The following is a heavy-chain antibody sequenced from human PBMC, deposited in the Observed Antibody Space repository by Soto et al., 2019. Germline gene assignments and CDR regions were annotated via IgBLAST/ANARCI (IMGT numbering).Heavy chain of an antibody. D-gene: IGHD2-15*01. Sequence: GGSLRLSCAASGFTFSSYWMHWVRQAPGKGLVWVSRINSDGSSTSYADSVKGRFTISRDNAKNTLYLQMNSLRAEDTAVYYCAREEEIVVVVAANPNYYGMDVWGQGTTVTVSS. J-gene: IGHJ6*02. V-gene: IGHV3-74*01. CDR2: INSDGSST. CDR1: GFTFSSYW. CDR3: AREEEIVVVVAANPNYYGMDV.